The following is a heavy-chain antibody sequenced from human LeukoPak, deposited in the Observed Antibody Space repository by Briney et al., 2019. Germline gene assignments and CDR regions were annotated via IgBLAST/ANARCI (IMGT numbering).Heavy chain of an antibody. CDR1: GHTLTELS. Sequence: GASVKVSCKVSGHTLTELSMHWVRQAPGKGLEWMGGFDPEDGETIYAQKFQGRVTMTEDTSTDTAYMELSSLRSEDTAVYYCATGGGVVPAAPTDYWGQGTLVTVSS. J-gene: IGHJ4*02. CDR3: ATGGGVVPAAPTDY. D-gene: IGHD2-2*01. V-gene: IGHV1-24*01. CDR2: FDPEDGET.